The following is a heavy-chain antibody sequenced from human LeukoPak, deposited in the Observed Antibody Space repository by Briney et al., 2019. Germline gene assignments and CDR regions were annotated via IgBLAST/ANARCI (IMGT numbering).Heavy chain of an antibody. J-gene: IGHJ5*02. CDR1: GFTFSSYS. CDR3: AKGDSDTSGYYDH. V-gene: IGHV3-21*04. D-gene: IGHD3-22*01. Sequence: GGSLRLSCAASGFTFSSYSMNWVRQAPGKGLEWVSSISGSSSYIYYADSVKGRFTISRDNAKNSLYLQVNSLRAEDTAVYYCAKGDSDTSGYYDHWGRGTLVTVSS. CDR2: ISGSSSYI.